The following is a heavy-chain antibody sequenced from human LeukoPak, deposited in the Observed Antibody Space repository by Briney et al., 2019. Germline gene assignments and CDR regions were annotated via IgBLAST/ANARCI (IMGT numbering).Heavy chain of an antibody. CDR2: IVVGTGNT. Sequence: TSVKVSCKATGFTFTTSTVQWVRQARGQRLEWIGWIVVGTGNTNYAQKFQERVTITRDMSTGTAYMELSSLRSEDTAVYYCAAKPDSFVSFDYWGQGTLVTVSS. CDR3: AAKPDSFVSFDY. J-gene: IGHJ4*02. D-gene: IGHD5-18*01. CDR1: GFTFTTST. V-gene: IGHV1-58*01.